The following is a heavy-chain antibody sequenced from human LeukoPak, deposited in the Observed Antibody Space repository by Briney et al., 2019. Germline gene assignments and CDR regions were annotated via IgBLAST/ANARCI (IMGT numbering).Heavy chain of an antibody. D-gene: IGHD5-18*01. CDR3: LRDGYPYYYYYYGMDV. J-gene: IGHJ6*02. CDR1: GYTFTSDG. V-gene: IGHV1-18*01. CDR2: ISAYNGNT. Sequence: ASVTVSCKASGYTFTSDGISWVRQAPGQGLEWMGWISAYNGNTNYAQKLQGRVTMTTDTSTSTAYMELRSLRSDDTAVYYCLRDGYPYYYYYYGMDVWGQGTTVTVSS.